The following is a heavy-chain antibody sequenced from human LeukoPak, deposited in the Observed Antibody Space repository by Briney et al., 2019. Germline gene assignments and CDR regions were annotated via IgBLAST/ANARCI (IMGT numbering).Heavy chain of an antibody. CDR2: IRSKAYGGTT. V-gene: IGHV3-49*04. J-gene: IGHJ4*02. Sequence: PGGSLRLSCAASGFTFNSYSMTWVRQAPGKGLEWVGFIRSKAYGGTTEYAASVKGRFTISRDDSKSIAYLQMNSLKTEDTAVYYCTSNFLSHIVVVTAHDYWGQGTLVTVSS. CDR1: GFTFNSYS. D-gene: IGHD2-21*02. CDR3: TSNFLSHIVVVTAHDY.